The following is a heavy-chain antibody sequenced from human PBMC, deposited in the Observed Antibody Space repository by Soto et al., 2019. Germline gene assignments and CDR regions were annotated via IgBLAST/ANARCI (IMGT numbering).Heavy chain of an antibody. CDR1: GGSVTSDEDY. CDR2: ISNSGST. Sequence: SETLSLTCTVSGGSVTSDEDYWTWIRQSPEKGLGWIGYISNSGSTGYNPSLKTRLSMSVDRSKNQFTLRLTSVTAADTAVYFCATESGSTYGYFDHWGQGTQVTVSS. D-gene: IGHD5-18*01. CDR3: ATESGSTYGYFDH. V-gene: IGHV4-30-4*01. J-gene: IGHJ4*02.